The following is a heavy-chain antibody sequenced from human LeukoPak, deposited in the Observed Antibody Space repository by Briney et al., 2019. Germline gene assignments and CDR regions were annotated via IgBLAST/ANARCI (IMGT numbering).Heavy chain of an antibody. CDR3: ARTRLSGYSSGWGKDAFDI. CDR2: IIPIFSTA. D-gene: IGHD6-19*01. Sequence: GASVTVSCKASGGTFSSYAISWVRQAPGQGLEWMGGIIPIFSTANYAQKFQGRVTITADESTSTAYMEMSSLRSEDTAVYYCARTRLSGYSSGWGKDAFDIWGQGTMVTVSS. V-gene: IGHV1-69*01. J-gene: IGHJ3*02. CDR1: GGTFSSYA.